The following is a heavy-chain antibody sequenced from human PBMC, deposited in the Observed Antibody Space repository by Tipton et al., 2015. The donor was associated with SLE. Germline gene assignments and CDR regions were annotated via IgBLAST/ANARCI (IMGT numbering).Heavy chain of an antibody. CDR3: ARGRDGYNFGFDY. D-gene: IGHD5-24*01. CDR1: GGSFSGYY. V-gene: IGHV4-34*01. J-gene: IGHJ4*02. Sequence: TLSLTCAVYGGSFSGYYWSWIRQPPGKGLEWIGEINHSGSTNYNPSLKSRVTISVDTSKNQFSLKLSSVTAADTAVYYCARGRDGYNFGFDYWGQGTLVTVSS. CDR2: INHSGST.